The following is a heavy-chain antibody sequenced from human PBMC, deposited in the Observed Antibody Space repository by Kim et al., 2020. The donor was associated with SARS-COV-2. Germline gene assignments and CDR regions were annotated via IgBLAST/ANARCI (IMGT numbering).Heavy chain of an antibody. D-gene: IGHD6-13*01. CDR3: ARGGGSSSWYRSRYFDL. V-gene: IGHV4-30-2*01. CDR2: IYHSGST. J-gene: IGHJ2*01. CDR1: GGSISSGGYS. Sequence: SETLFLTCAVSGGSISSGGYSWSWIRQPPGKGLEWIGYIYHSGSTYYNPSLKSRVTISVDRSKNQFSLKLSSVTAADTAVYYCARGGGSSSWYRSRYFDLWGRGTLVTVSS.